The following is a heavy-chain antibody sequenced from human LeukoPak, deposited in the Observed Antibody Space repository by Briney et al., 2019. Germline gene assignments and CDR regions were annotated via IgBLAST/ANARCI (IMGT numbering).Heavy chain of an antibody. D-gene: IGHD5-18*01. CDR3: ANSDDPAMVVL. V-gene: IGHV3-48*01. Sequence: GGSLRLSCAASGFTFSSYAMSWVRQAPGKGLEWVSYISSRSTAICYADSVKGRFTISRDNSKNTLYLQMNSLRAEDTAVYYCANSDDPAMVVLWGQGTLVTVSS. J-gene: IGHJ4*02. CDR2: ISSRSTAI. CDR1: GFTFSSYA.